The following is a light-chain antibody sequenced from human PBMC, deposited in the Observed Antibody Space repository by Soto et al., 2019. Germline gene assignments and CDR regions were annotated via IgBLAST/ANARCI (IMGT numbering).Light chain of an antibody. CDR3: QQYNSLWT. Sequence: DIQMTQSPSTLSASVGDRVTITCRASQSISSWLAWYQQKPGKAPMLLIYKASVLESGVPSRFSGSGSGTEFTLTIRSLQPDDFSNYFCQQYNSLWTFGQGTKVEIK. CDR1: QSISSW. J-gene: IGKJ1*01. CDR2: KAS. V-gene: IGKV1-5*03.